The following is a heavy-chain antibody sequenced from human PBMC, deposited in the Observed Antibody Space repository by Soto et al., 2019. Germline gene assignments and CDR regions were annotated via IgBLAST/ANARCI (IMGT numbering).Heavy chain of an antibody. CDR2: IYYSGST. Sequence: SETLSLTCTVSGGSISSSSYYWGWIRQPPGKGLEWIGSIYYSGSTYYNPSLKSRVTISVDTSKNQFSLKLSSVTAADTAVYYCARPVGGLGEHIDYWGQGTLVTVSS. J-gene: IGHJ4*02. CDR3: ARPVGGLGEHIDY. V-gene: IGHV4-39*01. CDR1: GGSISSSSYY. D-gene: IGHD3-10*01.